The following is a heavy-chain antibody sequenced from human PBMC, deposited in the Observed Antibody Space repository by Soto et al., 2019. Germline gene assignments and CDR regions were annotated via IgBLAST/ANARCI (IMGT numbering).Heavy chain of an antibody. CDR1: GFTFSSYA. CDR2: ISYDGSNK. J-gene: IGHJ5*02. V-gene: IGHV3-30-3*01. CDR3: ARDPLYYYDSSGFFWFDP. D-gene: IGHD3-22*01. Sequence: GGSLSLSCAASGFTFSSYAMHWVRQAPGKGLEWVAVISYDGSNKYYADSVKGRFTISRDNSKNTLYLQMNSLRAEDTAVYYCARDPLYYYDSSGFFWFDPWGQGTLVTVSS.